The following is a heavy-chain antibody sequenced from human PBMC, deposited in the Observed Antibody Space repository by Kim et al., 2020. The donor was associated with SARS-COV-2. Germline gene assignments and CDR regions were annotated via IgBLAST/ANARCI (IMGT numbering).Heavy chain of an antibody. CDR1: GDSVSSKSAA. CDR3: AREEYGGDSRGFDY. CDR2: TFYRSKWYN. J-gene: IGHJ4*02. D-gene: IGHD2-21*02. V-gene: IGHV6-1*01. Sequence: SQTLSLTCAISGDSVSSKSAAWNWVRLSPSRGLEWLGRTFYRSKWYNEYALSVKSRITITPDTSKNQFSLQLNSVTPEDTALYYCAREEYGGDSRGFDYWGQGTLVTVSS.